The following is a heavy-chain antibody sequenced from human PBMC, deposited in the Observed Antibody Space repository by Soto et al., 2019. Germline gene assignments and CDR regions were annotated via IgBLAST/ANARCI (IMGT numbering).Heavy chain of an antibody. CDR2: ISSSGSTI. V-gene: IGHV3-11*01. CDR1: GFTFSDYY. Sequence: PGGSLRLSCAASGFTFSDYYMSWIRQAPGKGLEWVSYISSSGSTIYYADSVRGRFTISRDNAKNSLYLQMNSLRAEDTAVYYCARDQAELRYFDWLLPRPWGQGTLVTVSS. J-gene: IGHJ5*02. CDR3: ARDQAELRYFDWLLPRP. D-gene: IGHD3-9*01.